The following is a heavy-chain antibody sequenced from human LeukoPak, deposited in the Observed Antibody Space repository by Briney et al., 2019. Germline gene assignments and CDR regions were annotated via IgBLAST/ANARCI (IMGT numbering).Heavy chain of an antibody. CDR1: GYTFTSYG. V-gene: IGHV1-18*01. CDR3: ARGGIAVADGNWFDP. CDR2: ISAYNGNT. Sequence: GASVKVSCKASGYTFTSYGISWVRQAPGQGLEWMGWISAYNGNTNYAQKLHGRVTMPTDTSTSTAYMELRSLRSDDTAVYYCARGGIAVADGNWFDPWGQGTLVTVSS. J-gene: IGHJ5*02. D-gene: IGHD6-19*01.